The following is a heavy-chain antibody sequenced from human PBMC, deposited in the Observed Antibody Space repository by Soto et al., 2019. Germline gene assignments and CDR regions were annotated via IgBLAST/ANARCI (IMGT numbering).Heavy chain of an antibody. CDR2: ITSKRYGGKT. CDR1: GFTFANYA. J-gene: IGHJ4*02. D-gene: IGHD1-26*01. V-gene: IGHV3-49*03. Sequence: QPGGSLRLSCVTSGFTFANYAMIWFRQAPGKGLEWVGLITSKRYGGKTEFAASVRDRFIISRDDSKGVAYLQMNSLRNDDTAMYHCSRVPPNNWGAPLDFWGQGTLVTVSS. CDR3: SRVPPNNWGAPLDF.